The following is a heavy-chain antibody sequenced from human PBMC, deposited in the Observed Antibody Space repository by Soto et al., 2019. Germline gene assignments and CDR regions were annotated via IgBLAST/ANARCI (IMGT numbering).Heavy chain of an antibody. CDR1: GGSISSGDDF. D-gene: IGHD1-20*01. J-gene: IGHJ6*02. CDR2: IYYSGST. CDR3: ARDRAKWKDYYYYGMDV. Sequence: QVQLQESGPGLVKPSQTLSLTCTVCGGSISSGDDFWTWIRQPPGKGLEWIGYIYYSGSTYYNPSLKSRLTMSVDTSKNQFSLKLSSVTAADTAVYYCARDRAKWKDYYYYGMDVWGQGTTVTVSS. V-gene: IGHV4-30-4*01.